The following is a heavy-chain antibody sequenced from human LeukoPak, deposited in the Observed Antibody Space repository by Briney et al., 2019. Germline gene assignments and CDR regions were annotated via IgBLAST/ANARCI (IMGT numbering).Heavy chain of an antibody. D-gene: IGHD2-15*01. Sequence: GGSLRLSCAASGFSFSAYWMTWVRQAPGTGLEWVANINPAGSETYYVDPVKGRFSISRDNAKNLVYLQMNSLHRARFGYVAAVDVWGQGTPVTVSS. J-gene: IGHJ4*02. CDR2: INPAGSET. CDR3: VDV. V-gene: IGHV3-7*01. CDR1: GFSFSAYW.